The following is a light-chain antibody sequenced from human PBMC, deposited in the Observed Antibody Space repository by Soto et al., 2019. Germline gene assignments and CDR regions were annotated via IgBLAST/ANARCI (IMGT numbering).Light chain of an antibody. J-gene: IGKJ1*01. V-gene: IGKV1-5*03. CDR2: KAS. Sequence: DIQMTQSPSTLSASLGDRVTITCRASQSISTWLAWYQQKPGKAPKLLIYKASNLESGVPSRFSGSGSGTEFTLTISSLQPDDFATDYCQQYVSYCTFGQGTKVEIK. CDR3: QQYVSYCT. CDR1: QSISTW.